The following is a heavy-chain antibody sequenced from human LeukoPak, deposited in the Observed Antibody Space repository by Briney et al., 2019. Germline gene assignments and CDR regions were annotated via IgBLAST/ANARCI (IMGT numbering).Heavy chain of an antibody. Sequence: GGSLRLSCAASGFTFSSYGMHWVRQAPGKGLEWVAFIRYDGSNKYYADSVKGRFTISRDNSKNTLYLQMNSLRAEDTAVYYCANKYCSSTSCPDYWGQGTLVTVSS. V-gene: IGHV3-30*02. CDR1: GFTFSSYG. CDR2: IRYDGSNK. D-gene: IGHD2-2*01. CDR3: ANKYCSSTSCPDY. J-gene: IGHJ4*02.